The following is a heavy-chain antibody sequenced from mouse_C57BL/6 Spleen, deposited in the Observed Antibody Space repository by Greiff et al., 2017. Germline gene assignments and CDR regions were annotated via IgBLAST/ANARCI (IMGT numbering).Heavy chain of an antibody. D-gene: IGHD2-4*01. V-gene: IGHV1-75*01. CDR1: GYTFTDYY. Sequence: VQLQQSGPELVKPGASVKISCKASGYTFTDYYINWVKQRPGQGLEWIGWIFPGSGSTYYNEKFKGKATLTVDKSSSTAYMLLSSLTSEDSAVYCCARFDDYDGYYYAMDYWGQGTSVTVSS. CDR2: IFPGSGST. CDR3: ARFDDYDGYYYAMDY. J-gene: IGHJ4*01.